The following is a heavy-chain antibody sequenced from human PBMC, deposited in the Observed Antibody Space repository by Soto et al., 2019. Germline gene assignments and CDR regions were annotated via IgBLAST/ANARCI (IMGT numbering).Heavy chain of an antibody. V-gene: IGHV1-18*01. CDR2: ISAYNGNT. Sequence: QVQLVQSGAEVKKPGASVKVSCKASGYTFTSYGISWVRQAPGQGLEWMGWISAYNGNTNYAQKLQGRVTMTTDTSKSTAYMELRSLRSDDTAVYYCATNSHRSSWYSYGGGGDYWGQGTLVTVSS. J-gene: IGHJ4*02. D-gene: IGHD6-13*01. CDR3: ATNSHRSSWYSYGGGGDY. CDR1: GYTFTSYG.